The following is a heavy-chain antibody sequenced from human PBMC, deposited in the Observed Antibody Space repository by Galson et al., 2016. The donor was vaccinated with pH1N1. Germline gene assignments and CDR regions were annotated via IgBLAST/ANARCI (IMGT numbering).Heavy chain of an antibody. V-gene: IGHV3-30*18. CDR3: AKDRPQMMLRYFDWLLGDAMDV. Sequence: SLRLSCAASGFSFSNYGVHWVRQAPGKGPEWVAVISFDGSNKNYADSVKGRVTISRDNSQNTVFLLLDSLRPEDTAVYHCAKDRPQMMLRYFDWLLGDAMDVWGQGTTVIVSS. J-gene: IGHJ6*02. CDR1: GFSFSNYG. CDR2: ISFDGSNK. D-gene: IGHD3-9*01.